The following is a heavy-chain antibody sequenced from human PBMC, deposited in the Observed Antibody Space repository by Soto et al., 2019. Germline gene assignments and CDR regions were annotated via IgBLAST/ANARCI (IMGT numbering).Heavy chain of an antibody. Sequence: SETLSLTCTVSGGSISSYYWSWIRQPPGKGLEWIGYIYYSGSTNYNPSLKSRVTISVDTSKNQFSLKLSSVTAADTAVYYCARGWYYFDYWGQGPLVTVSS. D-gene: IGHD6-13*01. CDR1: GGSISSYY. J-gene: IGHJ4*02. CDR2: IYYSGST. V-gene: IGHV4-59*01. CDR3: ARGWYYFDY.